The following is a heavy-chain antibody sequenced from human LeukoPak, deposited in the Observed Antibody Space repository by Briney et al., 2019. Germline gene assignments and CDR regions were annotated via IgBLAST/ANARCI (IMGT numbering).Heavy chain of an antibody. CDR3: AKDKAPITIFGVVIQGPDY. J-gene: IGHJ4*02. CDR1: GFTFSSYA. D-gene: IGHD3-3*01. Sequence: GGSLRLSCAASGFTFSSYAMSWVRQAPGKGLEWVSAISGSGGSTYYADSVKGRFTISRDNSKNTLYLQMNSLSAEDTAVYYCAKDKAPITIFGVVIQGPDYWGQGTLVTVSS. V-gene: IGHV3-23*01. CDR2: ISGSGGST.